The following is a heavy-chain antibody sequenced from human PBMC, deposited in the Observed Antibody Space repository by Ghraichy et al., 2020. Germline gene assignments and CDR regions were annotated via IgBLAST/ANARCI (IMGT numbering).Heavy chain of an antibody. CDR3: ARAGDSSGWSDFDY. J-gene: IGHJ4*02. CDR1: YW. CDR2: IKQDGSEK. D-gene: IGHD6-19*01. V-gene: IGHV3-7*04. Sequence: YWMSGVRQAPGKGLEWVANIKQDGSEKYYVDSVKGRFTISRDNAKNSLYLQMNSLRAEDTAVYYCARAGDSSGWSDFDYWGQGTLVTVSS.